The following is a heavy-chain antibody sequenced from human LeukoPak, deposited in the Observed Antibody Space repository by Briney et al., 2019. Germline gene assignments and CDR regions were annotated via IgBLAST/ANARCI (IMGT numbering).Heavy chain of an antibody. CDR3: ARRNWEAGIDY. V-gene: IGHV4-59*01. CDR1: GGSISSYY. D-gene: IGHD1-26*01. CDR2: IYYSGST. Sequence: SETLSLTCTVSGGSISSYYWSWIRQPPGKGLEWIGYIYYSGSTNYNPSLKSRVTISVDTSKNQFSLKLSSVTAADTAVYYRARRNWEAGIDYWGQGTLVTVSS. J-gene: IGHJ4*02.